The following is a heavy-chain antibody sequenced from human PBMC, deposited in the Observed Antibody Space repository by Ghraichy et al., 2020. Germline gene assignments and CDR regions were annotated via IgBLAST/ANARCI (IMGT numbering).Heavy chain of an antibody. Sequence: LSLTCAVSGYSINSSFYWGWIRQPPGKGLEWIGSVYHDGSTYYNPSLKSRVTISVDTSKSQFSLKLSSVTAADTAVYYCAREADYWGQGTLVTVSS. V-gene: IGHV4-38-2*02. CDR3: AREADY. J-gene: IGHJ4*02. CDR1: GYSINSSFY. CDR2: VYHDGST.